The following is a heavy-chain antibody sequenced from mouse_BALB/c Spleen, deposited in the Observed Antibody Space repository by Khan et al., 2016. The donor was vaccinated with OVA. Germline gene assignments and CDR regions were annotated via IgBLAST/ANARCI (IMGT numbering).Heavy chain of an antibody. CDR3: ARLAYYYSSEGFAY. D-gene: IGHD1-1*01. J-gene: IGHJ3*01. V-gene: IGHV5-6*01. Sequence: DVELVESGGDFVRPGGSLKLSCAASGFTFSTYGMSWVRQTPDKRLEWVATINTGGAYTYYPDSVKGRFTISRDNAKNTLYLQLSSLKSEDTAIYYCARLAYYYSSEGFAYWGQGTLVTVSA. CDR2: INTGGAYT. CDR1: GFTFSTYG.